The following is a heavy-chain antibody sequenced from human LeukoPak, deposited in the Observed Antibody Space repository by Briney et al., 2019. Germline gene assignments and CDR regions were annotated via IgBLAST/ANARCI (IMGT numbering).Heavy chain of an antibody. CDR2: IYHSGST. D-gene: IGHD1-26*01. Sequence: PSGTLSLTCAVSGGSISSSNWWSWVRQPPGKGLEWIGEIYHSGSTNYNPSLKSRVTISVDTSKNQFSLKLSSVTAADTAVYYCARDQGLGLLDAFDIWGQGTMVTVSS. J-gene: IGHJ3*02. CDR1: GGSISSSNW. CDR3: ARDQGLGLLDAFDI. V-gene: IGHV4-4*02.